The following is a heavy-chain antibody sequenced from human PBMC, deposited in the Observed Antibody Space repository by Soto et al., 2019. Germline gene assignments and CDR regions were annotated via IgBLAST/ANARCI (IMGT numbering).Heavy chain of an antibody. Sequence: SVKVSCKASGFTFTSSAVQWVRQARGQRLEWIGWIVVGSGNTNYAQKFQERVTITRDMSTSTAYMELSSLRSEDTAVYYCAADADSWLVPRDFDYWGQGTLVTVSS. CDR2: IVVGSGNT. CDR3: AADADSWLVPRDFDY. J-gene: IGHJ4*02. D-gene: IGHD6-19*01. CDR1: GFTFTSSA. V-gene: IGHV1-58*01.